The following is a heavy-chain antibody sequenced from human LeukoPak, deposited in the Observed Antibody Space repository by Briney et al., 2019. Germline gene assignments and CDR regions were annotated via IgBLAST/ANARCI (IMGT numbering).Heavy chain of an antibody. CDR1: GYTFTGYY. J-gene: IGHJ4*02. V-gene: IGHV1-2*02. CDR3: ARVRMYGDYAGGFDY. Sequence: ASVKVSCKASGYTFTGYYIHWVRQAPGQGLEWMGWIDPDSSGTNHAQKFQGRVTMTRDTSINTASLELSRLTSDDTAIYYCARVRMYGDYAGGFDYWGQGTLVTVSS. CDR2: IDPDSSGT. D-gene: IGHD4-17*01.